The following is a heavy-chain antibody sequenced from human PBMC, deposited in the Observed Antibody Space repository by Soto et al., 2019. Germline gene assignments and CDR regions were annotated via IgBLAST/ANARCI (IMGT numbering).Heavy chain of an antibody. J-gene: IGHJ5*02. CDR2: IYTSGST. CDR3: ARGPRNENWKYFNWFDP. CDR1: CGSISSYY. Sequence: WETLSLTCTVSCGSISSYYWSLSRQAAGKGLEWIGRIYTSGSTNYNPSLKSRVTMSVDTSKNQFSLKLSSVTTADTAVYYCARGPRNENWKYFNWFDPWGQGTLVTVSS. V-gene: IGHV4-4*07. D-gene: IGHD1-7*01.